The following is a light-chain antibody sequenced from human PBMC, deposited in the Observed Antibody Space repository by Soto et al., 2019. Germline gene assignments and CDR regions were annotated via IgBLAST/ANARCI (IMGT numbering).Light chain of an antibody. Sequence: EIVLTQSPGTLSLSPGERATLSCRASQSVSSSYLAWYQQKPGQAPRLLIYGASSRDTGIPDRFSGSGFGTDFTLTISSLEPEDFAVYYCQQYGSSPRTFGQGTKVEIK. J-gene: IGKJ1*01. CDR2: GAS. CDR1: QSVSSSY. CDR3: QQYGSSPRT. V-gene: IGKV3-20*01.